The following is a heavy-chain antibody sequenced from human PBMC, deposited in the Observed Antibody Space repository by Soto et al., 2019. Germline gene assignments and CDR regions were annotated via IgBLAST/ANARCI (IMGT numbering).Heavy chain of an antibody. D-gene: IGHD6-6*01. J-gene: IGHJ6*02. V-gene: IGHV6-1*01. CDR1: GDSVSANNAA. CDR2: TYYRSKWNY. Sequence: SQTLSLTCAISGDSVSANNAAWNWIRQSPSRGLEWLGRTYYRSKWNYDYAESVKSRLTITPDTSNNQFFLQLNSVTPEDAAVYYCVRQPLANLALYGMDVWGQGTTVTVSS. CDR3: VRQPLANLALYGMDV.